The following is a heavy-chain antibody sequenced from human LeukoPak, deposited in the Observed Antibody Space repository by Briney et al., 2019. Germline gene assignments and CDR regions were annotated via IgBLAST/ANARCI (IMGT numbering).Heavy chain of an antibody. CDR1: GGSFSGYY. J-gene: IGHJ5*02. CDR3: ARLFSNYDFWSGYYRWFDP. V-gene: IGHV4-34*01. Sequence: SETLSLTCAVYGGSFSGYYWSWIRQPPGKGLEWIGEINHSGCTNYNPSLKSRVTISVDTSKNQFSLKLSSVTAADTAVYYCARLFSNYDFWSGYYRWFDPWGQGTLVTVSS. CDR2: INHSGCT. D-gene: IGHD3-3*01.